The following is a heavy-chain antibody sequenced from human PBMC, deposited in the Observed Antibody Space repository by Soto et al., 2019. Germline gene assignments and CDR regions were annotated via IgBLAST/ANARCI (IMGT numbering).Heavy chain of an antibody. J-gene: IGHJ6*03. CDR2: IYYSGST. D-gene: IGHD3-10*01. CDR1: GGSISSYY. CDR3: ARGNKIYGSWSYCKNYYYHHAV. V-gene: IGHV4-59*01. Sequence: PSETLSLTCTVSGGSISSYYWSWIRQPPGKGLEWIGYIYYSGSTNYNPSLKSRVTISVDTSKNQFSLKLSSVTAADTAVYYCARGNKIYGSWSYCKNYYYHHAVRAKGTTDPVSS.